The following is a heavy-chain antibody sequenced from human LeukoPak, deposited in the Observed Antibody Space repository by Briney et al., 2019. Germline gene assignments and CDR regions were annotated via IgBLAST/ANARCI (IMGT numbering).Heavy chain of an antibody. CDR2: INPEKRDT. V-gene: IGHV1-2*02. CDR1: GYTYTGYA. J-gene: IGHJ4*02. Sequence: GASVKVSCKASGYTYTGYAIHWVRQAPGQGLEWMGWINPEKRDTGYAHKFQGRVTMTSDTSISTAYMELSSLRSDDTAVYYRAKKVRGPSHPLDFWGQGTLVTVSS. CDR3: AKKVRGPSHPLDF. D-gene: IGHD5-12*01.